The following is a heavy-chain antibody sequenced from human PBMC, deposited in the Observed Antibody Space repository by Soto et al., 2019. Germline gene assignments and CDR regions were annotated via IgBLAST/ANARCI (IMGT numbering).Heavy chain of an antibody. D-gene: IGHD2-2*01. Sequence: ASVKVSCKASGYTFTSYDINWVRQATGQGLEWMGWMNPNSGNTGYAQKFQGRVTMTRNTSISTAYMELSSLRSEDTAVYYCARGLVVVPAAKYYYYYYYMDVWGKGTTVTVSS. CDR2: MNPNSGNT. J-gene: IGHJ6*03. CDR3: ARGLVVVPAAKYYYYYYYMDV. V-gene: IGHV1-8*01. CDR1: GYTFTSYD.